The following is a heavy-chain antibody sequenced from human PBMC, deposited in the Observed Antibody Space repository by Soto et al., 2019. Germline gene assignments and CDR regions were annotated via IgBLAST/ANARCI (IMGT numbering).Heavy chain of an antibody. Sequence: GGSLRLSCAASGFTFSSYWMHWVRQVPGKGLVWVSHIDSDGNSTTYADSVKGRFTISRDNAKNTVYLQMNSLRVEDTAVYYCVRDDVGVGIDYWGLGTLVIVSS. CDR1: GFTFSSYW. V-gene: IGHV3-74*03. CDR3: VRDDVGVGIDY. J-gene: IGHJ4*02. CDR2: IDSDGNST. D-gene: IGHD1-26*01.